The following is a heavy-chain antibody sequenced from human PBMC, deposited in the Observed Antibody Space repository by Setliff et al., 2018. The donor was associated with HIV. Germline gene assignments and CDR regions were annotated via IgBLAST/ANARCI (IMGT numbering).Heavy chain of an antibody. D-gene: IGHD5-12*01. CDR3: ARMYSGYDWSPAGARTRYFDY. CDR1: NYSISSAYY. V-gene: IGHV4-59*08. J-gene: IGHJ4*02. CDR2: IYYSGST. Sequence: SETLSLTCAVSNYSISSAYYWSWIRQPPGKGLEWIGYIYYSGSTNYNPSLKSRVTISVDTSKNQFSLRLSSVAAADTAVYYCARMYSGYDWSPAGARTRYFDYWGQGTLVTVSS.